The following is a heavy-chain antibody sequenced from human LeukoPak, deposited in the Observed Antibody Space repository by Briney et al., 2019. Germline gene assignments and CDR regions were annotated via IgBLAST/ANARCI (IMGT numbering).Heavy chain of an antibody. V-gene: IGHV3-23*01. D-gene: IGHD1-20*01. Sequence: GGSLRLSCAASGFTFSSYAMNWVRQAPGKGLEWVSTISGSGGNTYYADSVKSRVTISRDNSKNTLYLQMNSLKAEDTAVYYCAKDAQYNWNEDYWGQGTLVTVSS. J-gene: IGHJ4*02. CDR2: ISGSGGNT. CDR1: GFTFSSYA. CDR3: AKDAQYNWNEDY.